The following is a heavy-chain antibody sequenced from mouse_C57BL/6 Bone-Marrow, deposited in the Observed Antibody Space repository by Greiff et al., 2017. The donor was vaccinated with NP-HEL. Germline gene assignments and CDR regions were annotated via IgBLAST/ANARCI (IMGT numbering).Heavy chain of an antibody. V-gene: IGHV1-69*01. CDR3: ARGYYGSSPFAY. CDR2: IDPSDSST. D-gene: IGHD1-1*01. Sequence: QVQLQQPGAELVMPGASVKLSCKASGYTFTRSWMHWVKPRPGQGLAWIGEIDPSDSSTNYNQKFKGKSTLTVDKSSSTAYMQLSSLTSEDSAVYYCARGYYGSSPFAYWGQGTLVTVSA. CDR1: GYTFTRSW. J-gene: IGHJ3*01.